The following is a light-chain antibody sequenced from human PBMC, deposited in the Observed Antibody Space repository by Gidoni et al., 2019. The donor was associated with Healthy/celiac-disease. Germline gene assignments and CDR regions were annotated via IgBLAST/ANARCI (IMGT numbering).Light chain of an antibody. V-gene: IGKV1-39*01. CDR1: QSISSY. CDR2: AAS. J-gene: IGKJ2*01. CDR3: QQSYSTPV. Sequence: DIHMTHSPSSLSASVGDSVTITCRARQSISSYLNWYQQKPGKAPKLLIYAASSLQSGVPSRFSGSGSGTDFTLTISRLQPADFATYYCQQSYSTPVFGQGTKLEIK.